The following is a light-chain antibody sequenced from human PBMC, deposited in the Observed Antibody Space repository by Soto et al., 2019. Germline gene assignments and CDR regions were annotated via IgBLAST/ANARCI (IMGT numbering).Light chain of an antibody. CDR3: QSYGTSDVL. V-gene: IGLV6-57*01. CDR1: GGSIDSNF. J-gene: IGLJ2*01. CDR2: EDD. Sequence: NFMLTQPHSVSASPGKTVTISCTRTGGSIDSNFVHWYQQRPGSSPTTVIYEDDQRPSGVPDRFSGSIDTSSNSASLTISGLKTQDEADYYCQSYGTSDVLFGGGTKLTVL.